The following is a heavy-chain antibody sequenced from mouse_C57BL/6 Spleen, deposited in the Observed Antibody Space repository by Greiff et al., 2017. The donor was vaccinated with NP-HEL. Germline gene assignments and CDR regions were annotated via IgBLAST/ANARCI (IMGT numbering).Heavy chain of an antibody. D-gene: IGHD1-1*01. CDR3: ARDYYGSSPYYFDY. CDR2: IYPGSGNT. Sequence: QVQLQQSGPELVKPGASVKISCKASGYTFTDYYINWVKQRPGQGLEWIGWIYPGSGNTKYNEKFKGKATLTVDTSSSTAYMQLSSLTSQDSAVYFGARDYYGSSPYYFDYWGQGTTLTVSS. V-gene: IGHV1-84*01. J-gene: IGHJ2*01. CDR1: GYTFTDYY.